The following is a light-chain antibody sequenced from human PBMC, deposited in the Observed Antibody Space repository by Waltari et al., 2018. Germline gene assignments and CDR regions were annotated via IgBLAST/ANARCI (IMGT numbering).Light chain of an antibody. V-gene: IGLV1-44*01. CDR1: ISNIGSHF. CDR3: APWDGHLNGWV. Sequence: QSVVTQPPSVSGTPGQRVTISCSGSISNIGSHFVTWYQHVPGTAPKLLIYRDSQRPSGFPDRFSGSKSGTSASLAISGLLSEDEADYYCAPWDGHLNGWVFGGGTKLTVL. J-gene: IGLJ3*02. CDR2: RDS.